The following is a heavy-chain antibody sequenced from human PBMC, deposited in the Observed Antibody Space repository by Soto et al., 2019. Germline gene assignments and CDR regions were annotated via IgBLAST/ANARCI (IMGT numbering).Heavy chain of an antibody. Sequence: PGGSLRLSCAASGFTFSSYAMSWVRQAPGKGLEWVSAISGSGGSTYYADSVKGRFTISRDNSKNTLYLQMNSLRAEDTAVYYCAKDWRSSIATYYGMDVWGQGTTVTVSS. D-gene: IGHD6-6*01. CDR1: GFTFSSYA. V-gene: IGHV3-23*01. J-gene: IGHJ6*02. CDR2: ISGSGGST. CDR3: AKDWRSSIATYYGMDV.